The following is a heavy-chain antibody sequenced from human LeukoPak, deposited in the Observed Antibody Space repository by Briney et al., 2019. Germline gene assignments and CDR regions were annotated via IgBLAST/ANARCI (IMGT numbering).Heavy chain of an antibody. CDR2: IYSGGST. Sequence: GGSLRLSCAASGFTFSNFAMHWVRQAPGKGLEWVSVIYSGGSTYYADSVKGRFTISRDNSKNTLYLQMNSLRAEDTAVYYCARDPATNCSSTSCYAVLDYYGMDVWGQGTTVTVSS. J-gene: IGHJ6*02. V-gene: IGHV3-66*01. D-gene: IGHD2-2*01. CDR1: GFTFSNFA. CDR3: ARDPATNCSSTSCYAVLDYYGMDV.